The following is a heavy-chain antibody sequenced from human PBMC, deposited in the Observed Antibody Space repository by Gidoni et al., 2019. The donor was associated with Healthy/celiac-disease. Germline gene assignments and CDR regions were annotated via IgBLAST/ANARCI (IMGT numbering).Heavy chain of an antibody. CDR2: ISSSSSYT. CDR1: GFTFLDYY. CDR3: ARISITDYYDSSGPPDY. V-gene: IGHV3-11*06. Sequence: QVPLVESGGGLVKPGGSLRLSCAPSGFTFLDYYMSWSRQAPGKGREWVSYISSSSSYTNYADSVKGRFTISRDNAKNSLYLQMNSLRAEDTAVYYCARISITDYYDSSGPPDYWGQGTLVTVSS. J-gene: IGHJ4*02. D-gene: IGHD3-22*01.